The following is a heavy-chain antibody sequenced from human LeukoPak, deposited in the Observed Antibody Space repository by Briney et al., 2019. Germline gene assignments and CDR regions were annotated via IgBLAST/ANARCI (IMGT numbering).Heavy chain of an antibody. Sequence: PSETLAHTCTVSGGSISSYYWSWIRQPPGKGLEWIGYIYYSGSTNYNPSLKSRVTISVDTSKNQFSLKLSSVTAADTAVYYCARGYSYGLYNWFDPWGQGPLVHVSS. CDR1: GGSISSYY. V-gene: IGHV4-59*01. CDR3: ARGYSYGLYNWFDP. J-gene: IGHJ5*02. CDR2: IYYSGST. D-gene: IGHD5-18*01.